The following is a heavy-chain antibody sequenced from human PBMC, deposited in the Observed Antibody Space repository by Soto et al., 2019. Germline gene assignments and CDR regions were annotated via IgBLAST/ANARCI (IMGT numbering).Heavy chain of an antibody. D-gene: IGHD6-13*01. CDR2: IYFRGST. CDR1: GGSISGYY. CDR3: ARQQLLPYYYALDV. J-gene: IGHJ6*02. V-gene: IGHV4-59*07. Sequence: QVQLQESGPGLVKPSDTLSLNCTVSGGSISGYYWSWIRQPPGKGLEYIGYIYFRGSTNYNPSLESRVTMSVDTSRNLFSLKVNSVTAADTAVYYCARQQLLPYYYALDVWGQGTTVTVSS.